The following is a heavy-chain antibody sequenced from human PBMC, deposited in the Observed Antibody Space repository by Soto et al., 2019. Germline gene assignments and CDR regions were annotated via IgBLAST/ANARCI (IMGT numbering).Heavy chain of an antibody. D-gene: IGHD6-13*01. CDR2: IYYSGST. V-gene: IGHV4-31*03. J-gene: IGHJ4*02. CDR1: GGSISSGGYY. CDR3: ARGGSLRAAAPLDY. Sequence: SETLSLTCTVSGGSISSGGYYWSWIRQHPGKGLEWIGYIYYSGSTYYNPSLKSRVTISVDTSKNQFSLKLSSVTAADTAVYYCARGGSLRAAAPLDYWGQGTLVTVSS.